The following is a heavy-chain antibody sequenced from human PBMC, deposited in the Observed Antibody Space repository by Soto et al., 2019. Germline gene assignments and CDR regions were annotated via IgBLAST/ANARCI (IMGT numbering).Heavy chain of an antibody. V-gene: IGHV4-59*08. Sequence: PSETLSLTCTISGASTGGYYWSWIRQSPGRGLEWIGYVFSSGSTNYSPSLQSRVAISIDTSKRQFFLKLTSVTAADTALYYCGRHWWSSGSYLVFDSWGQGTQVTVSS. J-gene: IGHJ4*02. CDR3: GRHWWSSGSYLVFDS. CDR2: VFSSGST. D-gene: IGHD6-19*01. CDR1: GASTGGYY.